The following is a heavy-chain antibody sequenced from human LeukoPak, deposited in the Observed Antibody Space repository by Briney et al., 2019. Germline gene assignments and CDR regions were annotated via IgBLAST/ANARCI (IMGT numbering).Heavy chain of an antibody. V-gene: IGHV3-21*01. Sequence: GGSLRLACAASGFTFSSYSMNWVRQAPGKGLEWVSSIKGRFTISRDNAKNSLYLQMNRLRAEDTAVYYCARDAFDIWGQGTMVTVSS. J-gene: IGHJ3*02. CDR1: GFTFSSYS. CDR2: I. CDR3: ARDAFDI.